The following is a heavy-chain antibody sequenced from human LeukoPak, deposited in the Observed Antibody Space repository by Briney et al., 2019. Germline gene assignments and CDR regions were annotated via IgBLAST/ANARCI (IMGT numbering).Heavy chain of an antibody. CDR2: IKSKTDGGTT. CDR3: TTDLRPRRKPTGVY. D-gene: IGHD1-14*01. Sequence: PGGSLRLSCAASGFTFSNARMSWVRQAPGKGLEWVGRIKSKTDGGTTDYAAPVKGRFTISRDDSKNTLYLQMNSLKTEDTAVYYCTTDLRPRRKPTGVYWGQGTLVTVSS. J-gene: IGHJ4*02. V-gene: IGHV3-15*01. CDR1: GFTFSNAR.